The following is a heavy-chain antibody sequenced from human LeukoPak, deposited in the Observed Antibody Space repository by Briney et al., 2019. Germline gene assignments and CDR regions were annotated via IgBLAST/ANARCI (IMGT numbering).Heavy chain of an antibody. V-gene: IGHV3-21*01. CDR3: ATFRTSTTSGSDY. CDR2: ITSSSSHI. D-gene: IGHD2-2*01. J-gene: IGHJ4*02. Sequence: GGSLTLSCAASGFTFSSYSMNWVRQAPGKGLEWVSSITSSSSHIYYADSVKGRFTISRDNAKNSLYLHLNSLRAEDTGVYYCATFRTSTTSGSDYWGQGTLVTVSS. CDR1: GFTFSSYS.